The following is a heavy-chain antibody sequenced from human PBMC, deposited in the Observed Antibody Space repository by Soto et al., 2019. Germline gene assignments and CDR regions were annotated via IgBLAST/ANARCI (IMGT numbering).Heavy chain of an antibody. D-gene: IGHD3-22*01. CDR3: VREYHNTYYYDSSGYGAFDI. CDR2: IIPILGIA. J-gene: IGHJ3*02. CDR1: GGTFSSYT. Sequence: QVQLVQSGAEVKKPGSSVKVSCKASGGTFSSYTISWVRQAPGQGLEWMGRIIPILGIANYAQKFQGRVTITADKSTNTAYMELSRLRSEDTAVYYCVREYHNTYYYDSSGYGAFDIWCHGTMVTVSS. V-gene: IGHV1-69*08.